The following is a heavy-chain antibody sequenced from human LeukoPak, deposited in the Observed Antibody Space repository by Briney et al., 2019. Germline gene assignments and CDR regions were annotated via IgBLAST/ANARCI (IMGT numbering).Heavy chain of an antibody. J-gene: IGHJ6*02. CDR2: INHSGST. V-gene: IGHV4-34*01. Sequence: SETLSLTCAVYGGSFSGYYWSGIRQPPGKGLEWIGEINHSGSTNYNPSLKSRVTISVDTSKNQFSLKLSSVTAADTAVYYCARGRRGRALYYYYGMDVWGQGTTVTVSS. CDR3: ARGRRGRALYYYYGMDV. CDR1: GGSFSGYY. D-gene: IGHD1-26*01.